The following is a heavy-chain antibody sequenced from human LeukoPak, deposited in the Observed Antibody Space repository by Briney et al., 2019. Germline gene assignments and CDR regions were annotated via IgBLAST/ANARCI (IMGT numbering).Heavy chain of an antibody. CDR2: IKQDGSAK. J-gene: IGHJ3*02. CDR1: GFTFSSYW. Sequence: GGSLRLSCAASGFTFSSYWMSWVRQAPGKGLEWVANIKQDGSAKYYADSLRGRFTISRDNAKNSLYLQMNSLRAEDSAVYYCARGGVVPAAHHGAFDIWGQGTMVTGSS. D-gene: IGHD2-15*01. V-gene: IGHV3-7*01. CDR3: ARGGVVPAAHHGAFDI.